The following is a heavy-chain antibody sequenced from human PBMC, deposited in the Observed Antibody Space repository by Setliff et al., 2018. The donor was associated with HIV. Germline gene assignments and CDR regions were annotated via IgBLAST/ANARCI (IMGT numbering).Heavy chain of an antibody. Sequence: ASVKVSCKASGYTFTGYFIHWVRQAPGQGLEWMGIINPSDGSTSYAQKFQGRVTMTRDTSTSTAYMELSSLTSEDTAVYYCAVTIFGVVTHGYFQHWGQGTLVTVSS. V-gene: IGHV1-46*03. J-gene: IGHJ1*01. CDR2: INPSDGST. CDR3: AVTIFGVVTHGYFQH. D-gene: IGHD3-3*01. CDR1: GYTFTGYF.